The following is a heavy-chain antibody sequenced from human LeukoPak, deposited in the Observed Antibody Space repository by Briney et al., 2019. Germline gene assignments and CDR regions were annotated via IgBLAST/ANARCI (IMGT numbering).Heavy chain of an antibody. D-gene: IGHD2-21*02. CDR1: GGSISSSSYY. Sequence: SETLSLTCTVSGGSISSSSYYWGWIRQPPGKGLEWIGSIYYSGSTYYNPSLKSRVTISVDTSKNQFSLKLSSVTAADTAVYYCARDQSSGDGIDYWGQGTLVTVSS. CDR2: IYYSGST. J-gene: IGHJ4*02. CDR3: ARDQSSGDGIDY. V-gene: IGHV4-39*07.